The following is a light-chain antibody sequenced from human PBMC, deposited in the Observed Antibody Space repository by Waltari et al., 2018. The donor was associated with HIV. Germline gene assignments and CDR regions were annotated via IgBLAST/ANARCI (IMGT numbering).Light chain of an antibody. J-gene: IGKJ1*01. CDR3: QQSYSTPWT. CDR2: AAS. Sequence: DIQMTQSPSSLSASVGDRVPLTCRASQSISSYLIWYQQKPGKAPKLLIYAASSLESGVPSRFSGSGSGTDFTLTISSLQPEDFATYYCQQSYSTPWTFGQGTKVEIK. CDR1: QSISSY. V-gene: IGKV1-39*01.